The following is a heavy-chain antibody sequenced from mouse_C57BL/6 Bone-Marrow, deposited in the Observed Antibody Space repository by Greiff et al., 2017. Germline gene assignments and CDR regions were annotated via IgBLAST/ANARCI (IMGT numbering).Heavy chain of an antibody. CDR2: FDPSDSYT. CDR3: ARGSMVTAYYYAMDY. V-gene: IGHV1-50*01. CDR1: GYTFTSYW. J-gene: IGHJ4*01. Sequence: VQLQQPGAELVKPGASVKLSCKASGYTFTSYWMQWVKQRPGQGLEWIGEFDPSDSYTNYNQKFKGKATLTVDTSSSTAYMQLSSLTSEDSAVYYCARGSMVTAYYYAMDYWGQGTSVTVSS. D-gene: IGHD2-2*01.